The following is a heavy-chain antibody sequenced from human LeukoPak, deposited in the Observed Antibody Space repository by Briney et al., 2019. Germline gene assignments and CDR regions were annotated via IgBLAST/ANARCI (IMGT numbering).Heavy chain of an antibody. CDR3: ARLRHY. CDR2: INHSGST. J-gene: IGHJ4*02. CDR1: GGSFSGYY. V-gene: IGHV4-34*01. Sequence: PSETLSLTCAVYGGSFSGYYWSWIRQPPGKGLEWIGEINHSGSTNYNPSLKSRVTISVDTSKNQFSLKLSSVTAADTAVYYCARLRHYWGQGTLVTVSS.